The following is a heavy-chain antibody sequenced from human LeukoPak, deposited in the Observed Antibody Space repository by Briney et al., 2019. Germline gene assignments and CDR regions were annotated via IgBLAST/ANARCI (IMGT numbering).Heavy chain of an antibody. Sequence: GASVKVSCKASGYTFTSYAMHWVRQAPGQRLEWMGWINAGNGNTKYSQKFQGRVTITRDTSASTAYMELSSLRSEDTAVYYCARVPPYDILTGYYRYFDYWGQGTLVTVSS. V-gene: IGHV1-3*01. CDR1: GYTFTSYA. CDR3: ARVPPYDILTGYYRYFDY. J-gene: IGHJ4*02. CDR2: INAGNGNT. D-gene: IGHD3-9*01.